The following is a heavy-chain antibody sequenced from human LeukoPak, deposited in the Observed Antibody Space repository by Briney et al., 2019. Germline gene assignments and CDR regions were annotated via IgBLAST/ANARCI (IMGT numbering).Heavy chain of an antibody. CDR1: GYTFTDYY. CDR2: INPYSGGT. V-gene: IGHV1-2*06. D-gene: IGHD3-9*01. J-gene: IGHJ5*02. CDR3: ARDSTERVRYFDGPGGS. Sequence: GALVKVSCKASGYTFTDYYVHWVRQAPGQGLEWMGRINPYSGGTSYAQKFQGRVTMTRDTSISTAYMDLSRLRSDDTAVYYCARDSTERVRYFDGPGGSWGQGTLVTVSS.